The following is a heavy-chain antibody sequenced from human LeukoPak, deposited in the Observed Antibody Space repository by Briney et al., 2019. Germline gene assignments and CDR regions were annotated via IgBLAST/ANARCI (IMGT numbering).Heavy chain of an antibody. D-gene: IGHD4-17*01. Sequence: PGGSLRLSCAASGFTFSSYGMHWVRQAPGKGLEWVALIWYDGSNKYYADSVKGRFTISRDNSKNTLYLQMNSLRAEDTAVYYCARDPATVTSYFDYWGQGTLVTVSS. CDR2: IWYDGSNK. CDR3: ARDPATVTSYFDY. CDR1: GFTFSSYG. V-gene: IGHV3-33*01. J-gene: IGHJ4*02.